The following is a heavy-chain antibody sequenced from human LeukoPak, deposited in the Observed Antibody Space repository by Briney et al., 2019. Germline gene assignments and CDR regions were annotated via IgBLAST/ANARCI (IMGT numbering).Heavy chain of an antibody. D-gene: IGHD6-6*01. CDR2: IYYSGST. CDR3: ARRLLAAPGYFGY. Sequence: PSETLSLTCTVSGGSISSYYWSWIRQPPGKGLEWIGYIYYSGSTNYNPSLKSRVTISVDTSKNQFSLKLSSVTAADTAVYYCARRLLAAPGYFGYWGQGTLVTVSS. J-gene: IGHJ4*02. V-gene: IGHV4-59*01. CDR1: GGSISSYY.